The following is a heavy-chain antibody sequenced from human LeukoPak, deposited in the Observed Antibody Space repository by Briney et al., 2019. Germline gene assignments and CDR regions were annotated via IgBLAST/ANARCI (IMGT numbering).Heavy chain of an antibody. J-gene: IGHJ5*02. CDR3: AREEYQLLRGSGWFDP. D-gene: IGHD2-2*01. CDR2: IYYSGST. V-gene: IGHV4-59*11. CDR1: GGSISSHY. Sequence: SEPLSLTCPVSGGSISSHYWSWIRQPPGKGLEWIGYIYYSGSTNYNPSLKSRVTISVDTSKNQFSLKLSSVTAADTAVYYCAREEYQLLRGSGWFDPWGQGTLVTVSS.